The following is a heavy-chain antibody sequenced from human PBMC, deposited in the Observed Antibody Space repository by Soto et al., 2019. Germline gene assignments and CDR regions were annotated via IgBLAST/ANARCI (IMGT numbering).Heavy chain of an antibody. CDR3: ARGGYDWYFEL. Sequence: QVQLVQSGAEVKKPVASVKACCNASGYTFNTYYMHWVRQVAGQGLEWMGMFNPSGGTTNYVQKLQVRVTSTRSTYTSNVYMEMSSLRSEDTDIYSCARGGYDWYFELWGRGTLVTVSS. D-gene: IGHD5-18*01. CDR2: FNPSGGTT. CDR1: GYTFNTYY. V-gene: IGHV1-46*02. J-gene: IGHJ2*01.